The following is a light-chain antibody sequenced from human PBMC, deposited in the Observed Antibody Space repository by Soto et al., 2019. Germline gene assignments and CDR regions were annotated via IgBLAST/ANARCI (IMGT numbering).Light chain of an antibody. Sequence: QYVLTQPPSVSGAPGQTVTISCTGSSSNLGAGFDVHWYQQVPGTAPKLLIYTNFNRPSGVPDRFSGSKSGASASLAITGLQAQDEADYYCQSYDNSLSGSVFGGGPKLTVL. CDR1: SSNLGAGFD. CDR3: QSYDNSLSGSV. V-gene: IGLV1-40*01. CDR2: TNF. J-gene: IGLJ3*02.